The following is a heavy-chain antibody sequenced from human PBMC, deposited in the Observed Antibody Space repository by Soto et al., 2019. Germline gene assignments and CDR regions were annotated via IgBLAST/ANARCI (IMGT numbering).Heavy chain of an antibody. D-gene: IGHD6-25*01. V-gene: IGHV4-31*03. Sequence: ASETLSLTCSVSGGSINTVGYYWTWIRQQPGKGLEWIGYIYYSGSRDYNPSLKSRVSMSVDASKNQFSLNLTSVTAADTAVYYCAKESGGYDSSTRYGLDVWGQGATVPVSS. J-gene: IGHJ6*02. CDR3: AKESGGYDSSTRYGLDV. CDR2: IYYSGSR. CDR1: GGSINTVGYY.